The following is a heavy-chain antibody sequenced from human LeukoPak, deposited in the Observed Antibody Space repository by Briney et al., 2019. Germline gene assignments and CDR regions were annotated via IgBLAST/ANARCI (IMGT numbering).Heavy chain of an antibody. J-gene: IGHJ3*02. CDR2: VSAYNGNT. CDR1: GYTFTSYG. CDR3: ARDRDSSALAAFDI. V-gene: IGHV1-18*01. Sequence: ASVKVSCKASGYTFTSYGISWVRQAPGQGLEWMGWVSAYNGNTNYAQKLQGRVTMTTDTSTSTAYMELRSLRSDDTAVYYCARDRDSSALAAFDIWGQGTMVTVSS. D-gene: IGHD3-22*01.